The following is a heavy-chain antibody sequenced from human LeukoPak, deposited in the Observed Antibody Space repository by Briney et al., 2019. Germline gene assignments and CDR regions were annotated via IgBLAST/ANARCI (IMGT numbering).Heavy chain of an antibody. CDR2: IRYDGGNK. D-gene: IGHD4-17*01. J-gene: IGHJ4*02. CDR3: AKEIWPTVTIPGWTYFDY. CDR1: EFTFSSYG. V-gene: IGHV3-30*02. Sequence: GGSLRLSCAASEFTFSSYGMHWVRQAPGKGLGWGAFIRYDGGNKYYADSVKGRFTISRDNSKNTLYLQMNSLRAEDAAVYYCAKEIWPTVTIPGWTYFDYWGQGTLVTVSS.